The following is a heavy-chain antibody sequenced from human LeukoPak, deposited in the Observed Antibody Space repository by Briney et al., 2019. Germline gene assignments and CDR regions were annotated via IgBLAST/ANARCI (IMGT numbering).Heavy chain of an antibody. CDR3: ARGGKHIVVVTAIDY. CDR1: GFTFSSYA. V-gene: IGHV3-23*01. J-gene: IGHJ4*02. Sequence: GGSLRLSCAASGFTFSSYAMSWVRQAPGKGLEWVSAITGNGGTTYYADSVKGRFTISRDNSKNTLYLQMNSLRAEDTAVYHCARGGKHIVVVTAIDYWGQGTLVTVSS. D-gene: IGHD2-21*02. CDR2: ITGNGGTT.